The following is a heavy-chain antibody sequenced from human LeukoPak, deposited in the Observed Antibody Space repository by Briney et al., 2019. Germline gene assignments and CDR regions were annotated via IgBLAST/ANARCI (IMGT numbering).Heavy chain of an antibody. V-gene: IGHV1-8*01. J-gene: IGHJ6*02. Sequence: GASVKVSCKASGYTFTSYDINWVRQATGQGLEWMGWMNPNSGNTGYAQKFQGRVTVTRNTSISTAYMELSSLRSEDTAVYYCARTIVVRYYYYYGMDVWGQGTTVTVSS. CDR2: MNPNSGNT. CDR1: GYTFTSYD. D-gene: IGHD2-15*01. CDR3: ARTIVVRYYYYYGMDV.